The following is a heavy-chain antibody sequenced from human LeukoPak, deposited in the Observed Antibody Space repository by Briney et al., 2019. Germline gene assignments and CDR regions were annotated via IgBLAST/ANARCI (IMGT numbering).Heavy chain of an antibody. CDR2: IYYSGST. V-gene: IGHV4-39*07. CDR1: GGSISSSGYY. J-gene: IGHJ6*03. D-gene: IGHD5-12*01. Sequence: SETLSLTCTVSGGSISSSGYYWGWIRQPPGKGLEWIGTIYYSGSTYYNPSLKSRVTISVDTSKNQFSLKLSSVTAADTAVYYCARLIHGEWGCGGYGPHYYYYMDVWGKGTTVTISS. CDR3: ARLIHGEWGCGGYGPHYYYYMDV.